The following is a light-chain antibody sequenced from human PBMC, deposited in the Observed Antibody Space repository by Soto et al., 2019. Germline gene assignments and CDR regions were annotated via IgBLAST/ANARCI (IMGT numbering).Light chain of an antibody. V-gene: IGKV1-5*01. J-gene: IGKJ3*01. CDR3: QQYNNYLT. CDR1: QNISRW. Sequence: DVQMTQSPSTLSASVGDSVIITCRASQNISRWLAWYQQKPGKAPKLLIYDASTLDSGVPSRFTGGGSGTEFTLTISSLQPDDFATYHCQQYNNYLTFGPGT. CDR2: DAS.